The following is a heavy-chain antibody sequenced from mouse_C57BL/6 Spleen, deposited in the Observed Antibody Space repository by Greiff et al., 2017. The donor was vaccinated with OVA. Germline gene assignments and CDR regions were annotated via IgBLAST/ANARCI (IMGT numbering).Heavy chain of an antibody. V-gene: IGHV1-69*01. CDR3: ARKRGSLLIDY. D-gene: IGHD2-1*01. J-gene: IGHJ2*01. CDR2: IDPSDSYT. CDR1: GYTFTSYW. Sequence: QVQLQQPGAELVMPGASVKLSCKASGYTFTSYWMHWVKQRPGQGLEWIGEIDPSDSYTNYNQKFKGKSTLTVDKSSSTAYMQLSSLTSEDSAVYYCARKRGSLLIDYWGQGTTLTVSS.